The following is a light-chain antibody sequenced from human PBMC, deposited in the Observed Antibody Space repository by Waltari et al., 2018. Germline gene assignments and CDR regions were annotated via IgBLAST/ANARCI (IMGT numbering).Light chain of an antibody. Sequence: EVVWTRPPSPLPAPLGQRAPSPSRSIQGLISRDGNTYFNWFHQRPGQSPRRLIYKVSNRDSGVPDRFRGSGSGTDFTLRISRVEAEDVGVYYCMQGTHWPWTFGQGTKVEI. V-gene: IGKV2-30*01. CDR2: KVS. CDR1: QGLISRDGNTY. J-gene: IGKJ1*01. CDR3: MQGTHWPWT.